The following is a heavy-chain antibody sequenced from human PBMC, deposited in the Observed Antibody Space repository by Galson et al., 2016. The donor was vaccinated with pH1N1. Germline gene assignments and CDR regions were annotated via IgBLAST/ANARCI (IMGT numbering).Heavy chain of an antibody. CDR3: AHSVGTWGFGVVTNFTCFDP. CDR1: GFSLRSNGVG. V-gene: IGHV2-5*01. J-gene: IGHJ5*02. CDR2: IYWTDDK. D-gene: IGHD3-3*01. Sequence: PALVKPPQTLTLTCTFSGFSLRSNGVGVGWIRQPPGKALEWLVIYWTDDKRYSPSLKSRLTIAKDTSKNQVVLTMTNMDPVDTAPYYGAHSVGTWGFGVVTNFTCFDPWGQGTLVTVSS.